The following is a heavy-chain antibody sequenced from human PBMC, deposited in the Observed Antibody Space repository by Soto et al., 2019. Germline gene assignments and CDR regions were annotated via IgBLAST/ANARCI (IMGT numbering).Heavy chain of an antibody. CDR2: TSCDGSNK. D-gene: IGHD2-15*01. CDR1: GFTFSGYA. V-gene: IGHV3-30*04. CDR3: AKDTELACSGGSCYLSHAFDI. Sequence: SLRLSCVASGFTFSGYAMHWVRQPPGKGLERVAVTSCDGSNKYYADSVKGRFTISRDNSKNTLYLQMNSLRAEDTAVYYCAKDTELACSGGSCYLSHAFDIWGQGTMVTVSS. J-gene: IGHJ3*02.